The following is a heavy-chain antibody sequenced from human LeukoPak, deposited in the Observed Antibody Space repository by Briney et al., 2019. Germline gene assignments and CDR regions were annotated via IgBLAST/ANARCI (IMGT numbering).Heavy chain of an antibody. Sequence: PSETLSLTCAVSGYSISSGYYWGWIRQPAGKGLEWIGRIYTSGSTNYNPSLKSRVTISVDTSKNQFSLKLSSVTAADTAVYYCARDPYYDILTGLFEDWGQGTLVTVSS. CDR2: IYTSGST. V-gene: IGHV4-61*02. CDR3: ARDPYYDILTGLFED. D-gene: IGHD3-9*01. CDR1: GYSISSGYY. J-gene: IGHJ4*02.